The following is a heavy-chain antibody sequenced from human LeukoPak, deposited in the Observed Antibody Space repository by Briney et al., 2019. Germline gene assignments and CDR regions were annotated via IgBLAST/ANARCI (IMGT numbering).Heavy chain of an antibody. Sequence: ASVKVSCKASGYTFTSYGISWVRQAPGQGLEWMGWISAYNGNTNYAQKFQGRVTMTRDTSISTAYMELSRLRSDDTAVYYCARDRNYDFWSGYHDYWGQGTLVTVSS. D-gene: IGHD3-3*01. CDR2: ISAYNGNT. CDR1: GYTFTSYG. V-gene: IGHV1-18*01. CDR3: ARDRNYDFWSGYHDY. J-gene: IGHJ4*02.